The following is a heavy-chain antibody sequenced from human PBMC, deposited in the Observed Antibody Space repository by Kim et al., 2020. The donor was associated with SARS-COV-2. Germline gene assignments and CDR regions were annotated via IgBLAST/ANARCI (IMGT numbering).Heavy chain of an antibody. Sequence: SETLSLTCTVSGGSISSSSYYWGWIRQPPGKGLEWIGSIYYSGSTYYNPSLKSRVTISVDTPKNQFSLKLSSVTAADTAVYYCARDNPELFGVVINGPFDYWGQGTLVTVSS. CDR2: IYYSGST. CDR3: ARDNPELFGVVINGPFDY. J-gene: IGHJ4*02. V-gene: IGHV4-39*07. CDR1: GGSISSSSYY. D-gene: IGHD3-3*01.